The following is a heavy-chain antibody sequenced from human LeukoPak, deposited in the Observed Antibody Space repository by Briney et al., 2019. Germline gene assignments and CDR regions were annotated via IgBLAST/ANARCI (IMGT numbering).Heavy chain of an antibody. CDR1: GFTFDDYA. CDR3: AKPGGGWSLIDAFDI. V-gene: IGHV3-43*02. D-gene: IGHD6-19*01. CDR2: ISGDGGST. J-gene: IGHJ3*02. Sequence: GGSLRLSCAASGFTFDDYAMHWVRQAPGKGVEGVSLISGDGGSTYYADSVKGRFTISRDNSKNSLYLQMNSLRTEDTALYYCAKPGGGWSLIDAFDIWGQGTMVTVSS.